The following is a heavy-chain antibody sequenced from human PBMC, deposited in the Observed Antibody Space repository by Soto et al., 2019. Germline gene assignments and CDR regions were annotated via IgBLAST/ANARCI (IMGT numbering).Heavy chain of an antibody. Sequence: QVQLVESGGGLVKPGGSLRLSCEATGVTFSDYYMSWVRQAPGKGLEWVSCISSSGSTIYYTNSVKGRFTISRDNAKNSLYLQMNSLRAEDTAVYYCVTDRPRITGAGEYFRHWGQGTLVTVSS. CDR1: GVTFSDYY. CDR2: ISSSGSTI. J-gene: IGHJ1*01. D-gene: IGHD6-19*01. CDR3: VTDRPRITGAGEYFRH. V-gene: IGHV3-11*01.